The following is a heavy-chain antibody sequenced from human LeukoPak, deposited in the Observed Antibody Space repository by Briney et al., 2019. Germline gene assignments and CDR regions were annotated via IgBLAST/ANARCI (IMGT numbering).Heavy chain of an antibody. V-gene: IGHV4-59*01. D-gene: IGHD2-8*01. Sequence: SETLSLTCSVSGGSSSSYYWSWIRQPPGKGLEWIGYIYYSGSTNYNPSLKSRVTISVDTSKNQFSLKLSSVTAADTAVYYCARHHCSNGVCFYGMDVWGQGTTVTVSS. CDR3: ARHHCSNGVCFYGMDV. J-gene: IGHJ6*02. CDR2: IYYSGST. CDR1: GGSSSSYY.